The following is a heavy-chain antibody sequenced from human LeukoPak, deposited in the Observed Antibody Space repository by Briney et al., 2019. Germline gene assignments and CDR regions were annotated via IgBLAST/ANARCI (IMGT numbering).Heavy chain of an antibody. D-gene: IGHD3-10*01. CDR1: GYTFTSYG. V-gene: IGHV1-18*01. CDR2: ISAYNGNT. J-gene: IGHJ4*02. Sequence: ASVKVSCKASGYTFTSYGISWVRRAPGQGLEWMGWISAYNGNTNYAQKLQGRVTMTTDTSTSTAYMELRSLRSDDTAVYYCARDRATMVRGVIKHRYFDYWGQGTLVTVSS. CDR3: ARDRATMVRGVIKHRYFDY.